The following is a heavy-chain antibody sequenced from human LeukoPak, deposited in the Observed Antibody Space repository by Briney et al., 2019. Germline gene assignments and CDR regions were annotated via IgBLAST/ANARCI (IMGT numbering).Heavy chain of an antibody. Sequence: SETLSLTCTVSGYSISSAYYWGWIRQPPGKGLEWIGKMFHSGSTYYNPSLKSRVTISVGTSKNQFSLKLNSVTAADTAVYYCAKSNGYGLVDIWGQGTMVTVSS. J-gene: IGHJ3*02. D-gene: IGHD3-10*01. CDR2: MFHSGST. CDR3: AKSNGYGLVDI. CDR1: GYSISSAYY. V-gene: IGHV4-38-2*02.